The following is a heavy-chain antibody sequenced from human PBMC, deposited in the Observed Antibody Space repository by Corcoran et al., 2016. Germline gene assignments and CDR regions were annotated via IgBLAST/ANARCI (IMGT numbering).Heavy chain of an antibody. CDR1: GGSISSSSYY. D-gene: IGHD5-12*01. CDR2: IYYSGST. Sequence: QLQLQESGPGLVKPSETLSLTCTVSGGSISSSSYYWGWIRQPPGKGLEWIGSIYYSGSTYYNPSLKSRVTISVDTSKNQFSLKLSSVTAADTAVYYCARTVEMATYYFDYWGQGTLVTVSS. J-gene: IGHJ4*02. CDR3: ARTVEMATYYFDY. V-gene: IGHV4-39*07.